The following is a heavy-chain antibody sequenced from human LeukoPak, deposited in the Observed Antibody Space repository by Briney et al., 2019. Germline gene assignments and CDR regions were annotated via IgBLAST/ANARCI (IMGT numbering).Heavy chain of an antibody. Sequence: ASVKVSRKPSGYTFTSFGISWVRQAPGQGLEWMGWIGAYNGDTNYAQKFQGRVTMTTDTSTSTAYMDLRSLRSDDTAVYYCTRDHCRGDNCPSFDYWGQGTLVTVSS. D-gene: IGHD2-15*01. CDR2: IGAYNGDT. CDR3: TRDHCRGDNCPSFDY. J-gene: IGHJ4*02. CDR1: GYTFTSFG. V-gene: IGHV1-18*04.